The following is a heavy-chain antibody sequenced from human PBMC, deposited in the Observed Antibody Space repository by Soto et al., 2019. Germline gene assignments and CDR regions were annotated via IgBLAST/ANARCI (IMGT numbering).Heavy chain of an antibody. Sequence: SLTLSGAASRFTFSDFGWLLVRQAPGKGLQWLATISHHGIRTHYADSVMGRFTISRDNFKKVVYLHLSGLRVEDTSIYYCEKDWVGGSNTYHLDYWGQGTAVTVSS. J-gene: IGHJ4*02. V-gene: IGHV3-30*18. CDR1: RFTFSDFG. CDR2: ISHHGIRT. D-gene: IGHD1-26*01. CDR3: EKDWVGGSNTYHLDY.